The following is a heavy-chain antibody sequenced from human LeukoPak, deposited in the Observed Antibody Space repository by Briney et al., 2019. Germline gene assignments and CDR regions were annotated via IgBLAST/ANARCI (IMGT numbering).Heavy chain of an antibody. CDR1: GFTFDDYA. CDR2: ISWNSGNI. V-gene: IGHV3-9*01. Sequence: GRSLRLSCAASGFTFDDYAMHWVRQAPGKGLEWVSGISWNSGNIGYADSVKGRFTISRDNAKNSLYLQMNSLRAEDTALYYCAKSWVKQRPQTYYYYGMDVWGQGTTVTVSS. J-gene: IGHJ6*02. D-gene: IGHD6-25*01. CDR3: AKSWVKQRPQTYYYYGMDV.